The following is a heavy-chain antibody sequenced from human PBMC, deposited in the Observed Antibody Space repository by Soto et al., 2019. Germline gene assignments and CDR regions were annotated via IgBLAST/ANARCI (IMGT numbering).Heavy chain of an antibody. CDR1: GGSLTYYY. CDR3: ARGGYYVWGSSRAAEYYFDY. CDR2: IYYNGGT. Sequence: SETLSLTCTVSGGSLTYYYWSWVRQPPGEGLEWIGYIYYNGGTNYNPSLKSRVTISIDMPKNQFSLKLSSLTAADTALYYCARGGYYVWGSSRAAEYYFDYWGQGTLVTLSS. J-gene: IGHJ4*02. D-gene: IGHD3-16*01. V-gene: IGHV4-59*01.